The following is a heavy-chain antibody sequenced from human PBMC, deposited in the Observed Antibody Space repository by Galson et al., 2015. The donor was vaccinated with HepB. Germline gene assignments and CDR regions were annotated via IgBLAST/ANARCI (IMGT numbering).Heavy chain of an antibody. CDR2: IIPIFGTA. CDR3: ARPIAAAWRYYYYGMDV. D-gene: IGHD6-13*01. V-gene: IGHV1-69*13. J-gene: IGHJ6*02. Sequence: SVKVSCKASGGTFSSYAISWVRQAPGQGLEWMGGIIPIFGTANYAQKFQGRVTITADESTSTAYMELSSLRSEDTAVYYCARPIAAAWRYYYYGMDVWGQGTTVTVSS. CDR1: GGTFSSYA.